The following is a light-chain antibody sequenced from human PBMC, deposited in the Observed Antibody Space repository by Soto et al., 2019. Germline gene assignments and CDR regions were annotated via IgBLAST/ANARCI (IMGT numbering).Light chain of an antibody. V-gene: IGLV2-14*01. CDR2: DVS. Sequence: SVLTQPATVSGSPGQSITISCTGTSSDVGGYNYVSWYQQHPGKAPKLMIYDVSNRPSGVSNRFSGSKSGNTASLTISGLQDEDEADYYCSSYTSSSTYVFGTGTKVTV. CDR1: SSDVGGYNY. CDR3: SSYTSSSTYV. J-gene: IGLJ1*01.